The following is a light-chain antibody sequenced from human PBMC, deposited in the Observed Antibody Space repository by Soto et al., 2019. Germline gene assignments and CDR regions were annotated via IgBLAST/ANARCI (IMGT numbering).Light chain of an antibody. J-gene: IGLJ2*01. CDR3: CSYTSSNTML. CDR1: GSDVGGYDY. V-gene: IGLV2-14*01. Sequence: QSALTQPASVSGSPGQSITISCTGTGSDVGGYDYVSWYQHHPGKAPKLMIYEVTNRPSGISIRFSGSKSGNTASLTISGLRAEDGADYYCCSYTSSNTMLFGGGTKLTVL. CDR2: EVT.